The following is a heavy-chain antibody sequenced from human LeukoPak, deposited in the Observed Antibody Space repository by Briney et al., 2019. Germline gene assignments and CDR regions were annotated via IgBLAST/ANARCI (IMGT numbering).Heavy chain of an antibody. D-gene: IGHD2-2*01. CDR2: IYYSGST. CDR1: GGSISSSSYY. Sequence: SETLSLTCTVSGGSISSSSYYWGWIRQPPGKGLEWIGSIYYSGSTYYNPSLKSRVTISVDTSKNQFSLKLSSVTAADTAVYYCAREPEAMQVYYFDYWGQGTLVTVSS. CDR3: AREPEAMQVYYFDY. V-gene: IGHV4-39*07. J-gene: IGHJ4*02.